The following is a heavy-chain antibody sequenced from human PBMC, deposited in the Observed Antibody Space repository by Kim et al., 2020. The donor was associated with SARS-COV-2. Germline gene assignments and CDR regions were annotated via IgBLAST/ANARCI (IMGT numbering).Heavy chain of an antibody. V-gene: IGHV3-33*01. Sequence: GGSLRLSCAASGFTFSSYGMHWVRQAPGKGLEWVAVIWYDGSNKYYADSVKGRFTISRDNSKKTLYLQMNSLRAEDTAVYYCARSPEGSWTNWFDPWGQG. CDR3: ARSPEGSWTNWFDP. D-gene: IGHD6-13*01. CDR1: GFTFSSYG. CDR2: IWYDGSNK. J-gene: IGHJ5*02.